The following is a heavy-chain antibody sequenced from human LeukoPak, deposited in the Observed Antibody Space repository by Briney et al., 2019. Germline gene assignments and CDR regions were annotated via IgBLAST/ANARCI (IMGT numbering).Heavy chain of an antibody. J-gene: IGHJ5*02. CDR2: INHSGST. CDR1: GGSFSGYY. D-gene: IGHD3-22*01. CDR3: ARVSRSTATYYYDSSGYYYRGSSLVRWFDP. Sequence: SETLSLTCAVYGGSFSGYYWSWIRQPPGKGLEWIGEINHSGSTNYNPSLKSRVTISVDTSKNQFSLKLSSVTAADTAVYYCARVSRSTATYYYDSSGYYYRGSSLVRWFDPWGQGTLVTVSS. V-gene: IGHV4-34*01.